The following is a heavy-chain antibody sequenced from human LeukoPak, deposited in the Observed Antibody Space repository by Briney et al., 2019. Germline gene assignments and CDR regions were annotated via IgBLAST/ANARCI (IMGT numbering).Heavy chain of an antibody. CDR2: INPNSGNT. D-gene: IGHD6-25*01. V-gene: IGHV1-2*02. CDR3: AREGAAAEDVNRFDP. Sequence: ASVKVSCKASGYTFTGYYMHWVRQAPGQGLEWMGWINPNSGNTHYAQKFQDRVTMTRDTSISTAYMEPNSLRSDDMAVYYCAREGAAAEDVNRFDPWGQGTLVTVSS. CDR1: GYTFTGYY. J-gene: IGHJ5*02.